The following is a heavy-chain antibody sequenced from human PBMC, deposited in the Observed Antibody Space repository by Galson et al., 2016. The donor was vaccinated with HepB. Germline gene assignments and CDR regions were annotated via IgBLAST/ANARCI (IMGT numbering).Heavy chain of an antibody. CDR3: ARFTQEWLDRVYYFDY. CDR2: ISGDGGST. V-gene: IGHV3-23*01. J-gene: IGHJ4*02. CDR1: GFTFGRYA. D-gene: IGHD6-19*01. Sequence: SLRLSCAASGFTFGRYAMSWVRQAPGKGLEWVSAISGDGGSTYYAGSVPGRFTSPRDRSTNTMYLQINSLRTDDTAVYYCARFTQEWLDRVYYFDYWGQGTLVTVSS.